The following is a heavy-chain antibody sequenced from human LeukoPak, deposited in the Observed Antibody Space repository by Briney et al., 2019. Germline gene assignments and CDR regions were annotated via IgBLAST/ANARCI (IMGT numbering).Heavy chain of an antibody. Sequence: SETLSLTCAVYGGSFSGYYWSWIRQPPGKGLEWIGEINHSGSTNYNPSLKSRVTISVDTSKNQISLKLRSVTAADTAVCYCARADGRGYDYLDYWGQGTLVTVSS. J-gene: IGHJ4*02. CDR2: INHSGST. V-gene: IGHV4-34*01. CDR1: GGSFSGYY. CDR3: ARADGRGYDYLDY. D-gene: IGHD5-12*01.